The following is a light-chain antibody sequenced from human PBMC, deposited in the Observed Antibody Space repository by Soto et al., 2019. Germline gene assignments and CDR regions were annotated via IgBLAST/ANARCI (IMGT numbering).Light chain of an antibody. CDR3: RSYTSSSTPV. V-gene: IGLV2-14*01. Sequence: QSVLTQPASVSGSPGQSITISCTGTSSDVGGYNYVSWYQQHPGKAPKLMIYEVSNRPSGVSNRFSGSKSGNTASLTISGLAAEDEAYYYCRSYTSSSTPVFGTGTKLTVL. J-gene: IGLJ1*01. CDR1: SSDVGGYNY. CDR2: EVS.